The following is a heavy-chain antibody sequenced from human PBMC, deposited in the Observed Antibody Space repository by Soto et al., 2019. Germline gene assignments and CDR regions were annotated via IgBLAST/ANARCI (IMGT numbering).Heavy chain of an antibody. CDR3: ARVGYSSGWYFDY. V-gene: IGHV1-69*05. D-gene: IGHD6-19*01. CDR1: GGTFSSYA. Sequence: GASVKVSCKASGGTFSSYAISWVRQAPGQGLEWMGGIIPIFGTANYAQKLQGRVTMTTDTSTSTAYMELRSLRSDDTAVYYCARVGYSSGWYFDYWGQGTLVTVSS. J-gene: IGHJ4*02. CDR2: IIPIFGTA.